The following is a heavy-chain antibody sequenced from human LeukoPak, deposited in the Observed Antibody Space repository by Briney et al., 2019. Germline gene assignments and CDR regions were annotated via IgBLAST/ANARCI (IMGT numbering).Heavy chain of an antibody. D-gene: IGHD3-22*01. CDR3: ARVPLYYYDSRGYFDY. V-gene: IGHV3-53*01. CDR2: IYSGGST. Sequence: GGSLKLSCAASGFTVSSNYMSWVRQAPGKGLEWVSVIYSGGSTYYADSVKGRFTISRDNSKNTLYLQMNSLRAEDTAVYYCARVPLYYYDSRGYFDYWGQGTLVTVSS. CDR1: GFTVSSNY. J-gene: IGHJ4*02.